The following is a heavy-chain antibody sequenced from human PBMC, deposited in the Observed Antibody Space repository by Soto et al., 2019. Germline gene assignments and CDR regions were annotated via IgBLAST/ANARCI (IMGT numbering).Heavy chain of an antibody. CDR3: ARDGNGYSYGVPYYYYGMDV. CDR1: GYTFTGYY. CDR2: INPNSGGT. V-gene: IGHV1-2*04. Sequence: QVQLVQSGAEVKKPGASVKVSCKASGYTFTGYYMHWVRQAPGQGLEWMGWINPNSGGTNYAQKFQGWVTMTRDTSISTAYMELRRLRSDDTAVYYCARDGNGYSYGVPYYYYGMDVWGQGTTVTVSS. J-gene: IGHJ6*02. D-gene: IGHD5-18*01.